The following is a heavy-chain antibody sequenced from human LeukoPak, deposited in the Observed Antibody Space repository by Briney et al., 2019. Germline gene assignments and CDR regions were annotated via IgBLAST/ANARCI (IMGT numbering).Heavy chain of an antibody. D-gene: IGHD3-10*01. CDR3: ARDGTYYYGAGSYLIEY. J-gene: IGHJ4*02. CDR1: GFTVSSNY. CDR2: IYSGGST. V-gene: IGHV3-66*01. Sequence: PGGSLRLSCAASGFTVSSNYMSWVRQAPGKGLEWVSVIYSGGSTYYADSVKGRFTISRDNSKNTLYLQMNSLRAEDTAVYYCARDGTYYYGAGSYLIEYWGQGTLVTFSS.